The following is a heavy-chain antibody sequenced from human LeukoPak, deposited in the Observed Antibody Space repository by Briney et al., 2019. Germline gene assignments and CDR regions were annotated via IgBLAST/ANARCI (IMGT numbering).Heavy chain of an antibody. Sequence: GGSLRLSCTASGFTFSSYASTWVRQAPGKWLEWVSSITSNSRTSYGDSVKGRFTISRDNSKNTVYLQMDSLRAEDTAIFYCGRGPNGNYVGAFEFCSRGRMVTVSS. CDR1: GFTFSSYA. J-gene: IGHJ3*01. V-gene: IGHV3-23*05. D-gene: IGHD4-11*01. CDR2: ITSNSRT. CDR3: GRGPNGNYVGAFEF.